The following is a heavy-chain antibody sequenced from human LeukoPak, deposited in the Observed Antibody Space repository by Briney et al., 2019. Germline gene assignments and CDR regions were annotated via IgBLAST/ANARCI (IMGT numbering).Heavy chain of an antibody. CDR3: ARIPWAEGNSFDY. CDR2: IKQDGSEK. Sequence: PGGSLRLSCAASEFTFSRYWMSWVRQAPGKGLEWVANIKQDGSEKYYVDSVEGRFTISRDNARNSLYLQMNSLRAEDTAVYYCARIPWAEGNSFDYWGQGTLVTVSS. CDR1: EFTFSRYW. D-gene: IGHD3-16*01. J-gene: IGHJ4*02. V-gene: IGHV3-7*01.